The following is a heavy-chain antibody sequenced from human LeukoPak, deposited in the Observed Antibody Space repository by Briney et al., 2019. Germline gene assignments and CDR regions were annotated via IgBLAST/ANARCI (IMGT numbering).Heavy chain of an antibody. D-gene: IGHD2-2*01. V-gene: IGHV3-48*03. CDR1: GFTFSSYE. CDR3: ARDLLVPAAYGGVDY. CDR2: ISSSGSTI. Sequence: SGGSLRLSCAASGFTFSSYEMNWVRQAPGKGLEWVSYISSSGSTIYYADSVKGRFTISRDNAKNSLYLRMNSLRAEDTAVYYCARDLLVPAAYGGVDYWGQGTLVTVSS. J-gene: IGHJ4*02.